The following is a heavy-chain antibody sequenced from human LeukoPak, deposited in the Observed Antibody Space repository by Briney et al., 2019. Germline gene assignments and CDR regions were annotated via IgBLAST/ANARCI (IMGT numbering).Heavy chain of an antibody. CDR3: ARVDPFDY. D-gene: IGHD3-9*01. V-gene: IGHV3-48*03. CDR1: GFTFSSYE. CDR2: ISSSGSTI. J-gene: IGHJ4*02. Sequence: PGGSLRLSCAASGFTFSSYEMNWVRQAPGKGLEWVSYISSSGSTIYYADSVKGRFSISRDNAKNSLYLQMTSLRAEDTAIYYCARVDPFDYWGQGTLVIVSS.